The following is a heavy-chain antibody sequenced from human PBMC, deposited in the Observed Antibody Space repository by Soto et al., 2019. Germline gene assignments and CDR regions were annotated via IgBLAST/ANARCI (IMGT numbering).Heavy chain of an antibody. J-gene: IGHJ4*02. CDR3: AKDLGYSSSWGPYYFDY. V-gene: IGHV3-23*01. CDR1: GFTFSSYP. D-gene: IGHD6-13*01. CDR2: ISGSGGST. Sequence: GGSLRLSCAASGFTFSSYPMSWVRQAPGKGLEWVSAISGSGGSTFYADSVKGRFAISRDNSKNTLYLQMNSLRAEDTAVYYCAKDLGYSSSWGPYYFDYWGQGTLVTVSS.